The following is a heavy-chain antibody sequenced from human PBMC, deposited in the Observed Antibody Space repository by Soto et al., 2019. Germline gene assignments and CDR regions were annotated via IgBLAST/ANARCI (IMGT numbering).Heavy chain of an antibody. CDR1: GYTFTSYG. V-gene: IGHV1-3*01. D-gene: IGHD3-22*01. Sequence: ASVKVSCKASGYTFTSYGIHWVRQAPGQRLEWTGWINAGNGNTKYSEKFQGRVTITRDTSASTAYLELSSLRSEDTAVYYCAREPNDSSAYYHHYYYGMDVWGQGTTVTVSS. J-gene: IGHJ6*02. CDR2: INAGNGNT. CDR3: AREPNDSSAYYHHYYYGMDV.